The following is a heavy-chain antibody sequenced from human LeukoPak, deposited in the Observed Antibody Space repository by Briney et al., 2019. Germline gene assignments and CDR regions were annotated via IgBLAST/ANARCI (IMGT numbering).Heavy chain of an antibody. J-gene: IGHJ4*02. CDR3: ARAMPPNYDFWSGYLDY. V-gene: IGHV3-21*01. D-gene: IGHD3-3*01. Sequence: GGSLRLSCAASGFTFSSSSMTWVRQAPGKGLEWVSSISFSSSYIYYADSVKGRFTISRDDAKNSLYLQMNTLRAEDTAVYYCARAMPPNYDFWSGYLDYWGQGTLVTVSS. CDR1: GFTFSSSS. CDR2: ISFSSSYI.